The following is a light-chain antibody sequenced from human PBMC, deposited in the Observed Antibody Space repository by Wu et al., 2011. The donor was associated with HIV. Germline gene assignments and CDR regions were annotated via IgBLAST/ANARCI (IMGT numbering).Light chain of an antibody. Sequence: AWYQQKPGKPPKVLIYAASTCNQGSHSRFSGSGSGTDFTLTISSLQPEDFATYSCQQTYSFPLTFGGGTEVEVK. CDR3: QQTYSFPLT. V-gene: IGKV1-27*01. J-gene: IGKJ4*01. CDR2: AAS.